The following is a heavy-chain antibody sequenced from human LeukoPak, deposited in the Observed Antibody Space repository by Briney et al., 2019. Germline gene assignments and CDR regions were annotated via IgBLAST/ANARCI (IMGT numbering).Heavy chain of an antibody. Sequence: SETLSLTCTVSGGSISSSSYYWGWIRQPPGKGLEWIGSIYYSGSTYDNPSLKSRVTISVDTSKNQFSLKLSSVTAADTAVYCCARANVSMIVVVPAATPSIVASYYMDVWGKGTTVTVSS. CDR1: GGSISSSSYY. V-gene: IGHV4-39*01. CDR3: ARANVSMIVVVPAATPSIVASYYMDV. CDR2: IYYSGST. J-gene: IGHJ6*03. D-gene: IGHD2-2*01.